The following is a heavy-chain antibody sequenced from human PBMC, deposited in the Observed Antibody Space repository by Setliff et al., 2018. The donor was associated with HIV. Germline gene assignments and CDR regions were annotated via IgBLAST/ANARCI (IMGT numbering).Heavy chain of an antibody. J-gene: IGHJ4*02. Sequence: ASVKVSCKAPGYTFTSYAIHWVRQAPGQSLEWMGWINAGYGNTKYSQKFQGRVTITRDASASTAYMELSSLRSEDTAVYYWARSPGDYLFDYWGQGTLVTVSS. V-gene: IGHV1-3*01. CDR1: GYTFTSYA. CDR3: ARSPGDYLFDY. CDR2: INAGYGNT. D-gene: IGHD4-17*01.